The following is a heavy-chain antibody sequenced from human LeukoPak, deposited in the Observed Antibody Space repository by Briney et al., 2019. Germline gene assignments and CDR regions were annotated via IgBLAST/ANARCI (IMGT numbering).Heavy chain of an antibody. V-gene: IGHV4-39*01. Sequence: PSETLSLTCTVSGASISSSSYYWGWIRQPPGKGLEWIGSIYYSGSTYYNPSLKSRVTISVDTSKNQFSLKLSSVTAADTAVYYCARLKRGYSYDTFDYWGQGTLVTVSS. CDR2: IYYSGST. CDR3: ARLKRGYSYDTFDY. J-gene: IGHJ4*02. CDR1: GASISSSSYY. D-gene: IGHD5-18*01.